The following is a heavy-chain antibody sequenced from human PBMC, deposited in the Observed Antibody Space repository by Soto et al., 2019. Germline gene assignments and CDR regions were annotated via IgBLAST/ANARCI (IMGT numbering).Heavy chain of an antibody. D-gene: IGHD5-12*01. J-gene: IGHJ4*02. V-gene: IGHV5-51*01. CDR1: GYNFNTYW. CDR2: IYPGDSDT. Sequence: PGESLKISCEGSGYNFNTYWIGWVRQMPEKGLEWMALIYPGDSDTRYSPSFECQVTLSVDRSISTAYLQWSSLKASDTAIYYCATSTVSYVDIVSSSTRGYFDHWGQGTLVTVSS. CDR3: ATSTVSYVDIVSSSTRGYFDH.